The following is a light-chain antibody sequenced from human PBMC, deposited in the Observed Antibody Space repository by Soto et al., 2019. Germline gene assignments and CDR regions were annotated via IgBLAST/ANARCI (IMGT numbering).Light chain of an antibody. Sequence: DIQMTQSPSTLSASVGDRVTITCRTSQTIGSWLAWYQQKPGKAPKLLIYEASTLESGVPSRFTGSASGTEFTLSISSLQPDDFATYYCQQYNSYPYTFGQGNKLEIK. CDR1: QTIGSW. J-gene: IGKJ2*01. V-gene: IGKV1-5*03. CDR2: EAS. CDR3: QQYNSYPYT.